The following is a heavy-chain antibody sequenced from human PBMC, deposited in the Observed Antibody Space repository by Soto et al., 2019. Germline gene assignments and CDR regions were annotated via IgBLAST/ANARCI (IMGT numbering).Heavy chain of an antibody. CDR1: GFTFSSYG. CDR3: AKGRTITMFGGVINSAFDN. Sequence: GGSLRLSCAASGFTFSSYGMHWVRQAPGKGLEWVAVISYDGSNKYYADSVKGRFTISRDNSKNTLYLQMNSLRAEATAVYYWAKGRTITMFGGVINSAFDNWGQGALVTVSS. J-gene: IGHJ4*02. CDR2: ISYDGSNK. V-gene: IGHV3-30*18. D-gene: IGHD3-10*01.